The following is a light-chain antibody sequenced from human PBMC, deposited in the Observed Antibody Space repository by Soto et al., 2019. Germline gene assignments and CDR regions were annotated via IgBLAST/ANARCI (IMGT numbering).Light chain of an antibody. CDR1: SSNIGSNT. J-gene: IGLJ1*01. CDR3: AAWEDSRKVFYF. Sequence: QSVLTQPPSASGTPGQRVTISCSGSSSNIGSNTVNWYQQLPGTAPKLLIYSNNQRPSGVPDRFSGSKSGTSASLAISGLQFEDEADYYCAAWEDSRKVFYFFGPGTKVPVL. CDR2: SNN. V-gene: IGLV1-44*01.